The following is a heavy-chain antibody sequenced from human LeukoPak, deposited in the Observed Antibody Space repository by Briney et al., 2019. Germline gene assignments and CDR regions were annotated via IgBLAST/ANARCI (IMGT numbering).Heavy chain of an antibody. V-gene: IGHV4-4*07. CDR2: IYATGST. CDR1: GGSISSYY. CDR3: ARGNPYSSAWSFDY. Sequence: SETLSLTCTVSGGSISSYYWNWIRQPAGKGLEWIGRIYATGSTNYNPSLKSRVTMPVDTSKNQFSLKLSSVTAADTAVYYCARGNPYSSAWSFDYWGQGTLVTVSS. D-gene: IGHD6-19*01. J-gene: IGHJ4*02.